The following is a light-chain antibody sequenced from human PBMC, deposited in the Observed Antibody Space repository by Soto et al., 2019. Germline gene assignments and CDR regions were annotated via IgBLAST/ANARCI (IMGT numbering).Light chain of an antibody. J-gene: IGKJ4*01. CDR3: HQYGTSPLT. CDR2: GAS. V-gene: IGKV3-20*01. CDR1: QSVSTNY. Sequence: IVLTQSPGTLSLSPGEKATLSCRASQSVSTNYLAWYQQRPGQAPRLLIHGASSRATGIPDRFSGSGSGTDFTLTISRLEPEDFAVYYCHQYGTSPLTFGGGTKVEIK.